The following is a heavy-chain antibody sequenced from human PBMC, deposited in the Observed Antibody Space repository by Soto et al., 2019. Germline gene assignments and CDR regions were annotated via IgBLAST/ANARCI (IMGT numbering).Heavy chain of an antibody. CDR2: IYPGDSDT. CDR3: ARHESNMIGMVNYYYGMDV. CDR1: TYTFTSFW. D-gene: IGHD3-22*01. J-gene: IGHJ6*04. V-gene: IGHV5-51*01. Sequence: GESLKISCKASTYTFTSFWIACVRQTPGKGLEWMVIIYPGDSDTRYSPSFQGQVTISVDKSISTAYLQWSSLKASDTAVYYCARHESNMIGMVNYYYGMDVWGKGTKVTVSS.